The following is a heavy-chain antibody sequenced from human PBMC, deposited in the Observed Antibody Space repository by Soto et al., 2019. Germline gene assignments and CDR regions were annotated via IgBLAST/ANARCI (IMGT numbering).Heavy chain of an antibody. CDR2: IYYSGST. V-gene: IGHV4-59*01. Sequence: KTSETLSLTCTVSGGSISSYYWSWIRQPPGKGLEWIGYIYYSGSTNYNPSLKSRVTISVDTSKNRFSLKLSSVTAADTAVYYCARDLIIVGASKWFDPWGQGTLVTVSS. D-gene: IGHD1-26*01. CDR3: ARDLIIVGASKWFDP. CDR1: GGSISSYY. J-gene: IGHJ5*02.